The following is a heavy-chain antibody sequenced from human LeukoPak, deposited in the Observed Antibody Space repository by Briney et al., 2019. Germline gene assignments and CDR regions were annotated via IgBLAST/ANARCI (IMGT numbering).Heavy chain of an antibody. CDR2: ISAYNGNT. Sequence: ASVKVSCKASGYTFTSYGISWVRQAPGQGLEWMGWISAYNGNTNYAQKLQGRVTMTTDTSTSTAYMELRSLRSDDTAVYYCARGYCSSTSCYNFQHWGQGTLATVSS. J-gene: IGHJ1*01. D-gene: IGHD2-2*02. CDR1: GYTFTSYG. CDR3: ARGYCSSTSCYNFQH. V-gene: IGHV1-18*01.